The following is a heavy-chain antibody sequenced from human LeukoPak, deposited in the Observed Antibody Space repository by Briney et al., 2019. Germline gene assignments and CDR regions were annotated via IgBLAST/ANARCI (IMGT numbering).Heavy chain of an antibody. CDR1: GYTFTSYD. D-gene: IGHD6-13*01. Sequence: ASVKVSCKASGYTFTSYDINWVRQATGQGLEWMGWMNPNSGNTGYAQKFQGRVTITRNTSISTVYMELSSLRSEDTAVYYCAGVRRQLVLSWFDPWGQGTLVTVSS. J-gene: IGHJ5*02. CDR2: MNPNSGNT. V-gene: IGHV1-8*03. CDR3: AGVRRQLVLSWFDP.